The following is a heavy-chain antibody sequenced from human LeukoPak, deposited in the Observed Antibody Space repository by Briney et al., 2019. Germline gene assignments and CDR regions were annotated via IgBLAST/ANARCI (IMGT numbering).Heavy chain of an antibody. D-gene: IGHD1-26*01. J-gene: IGHJ6*02. CDR1: GFTFSSCG. CDR3: ARGASGSYYNYYYYGMDV. V-gene: IGHV3-33*01. Sequence: GGSLRLSCAASGFTFSSCGMHWVRQAPGKGLEWVAVIWYDGSNKYYADSVKGRFTISRDNSKNTLYLQMNSLRAEDTAVYYCARGASGSYYNYYYYGMDVWGQGTTVTVSS. CDR2: IWYDGSNK.